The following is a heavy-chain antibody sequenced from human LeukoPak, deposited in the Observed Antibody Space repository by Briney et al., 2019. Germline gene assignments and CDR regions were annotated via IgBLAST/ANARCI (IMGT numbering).Heavy chain of an antibody. Sequence: GGSLRLSCAASGFTFSSYWMSWVRQAPGKGLEWVGNIKQDGSEKYYVDSVKGRFTISRDNAKNSLYLQMNSLRAENTAVYYCARDRITIVGVVIPNNWFDPWGQGTLVTVSS. CDR3: ARDRITIVGVVIPNNWFDP. J-gene: IGHJ5*02. D-gene: IGHD3-3*01. CDR2: IKQDGSEK. CDR1: GFTFSSYW. V-gene: IGHV3-7*01.